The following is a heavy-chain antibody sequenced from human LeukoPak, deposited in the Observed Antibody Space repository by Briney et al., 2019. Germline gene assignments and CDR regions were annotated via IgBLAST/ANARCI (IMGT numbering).Heavy chain of an antibody. J-gene: IGHJ4*02. CDR3: ARDFDDVSGNYYYIPDY. D-gene: IGHD3-10*01. CDR2: IRFDGTKT. Sequence: PGGSLRLSCEASGFNFSTNGMHWVRQAPGKGLEWVSFIRFDGTKTFYGASVRGRFTISRENSKNTLYLQLSSLRGDDTAVYYCARDFDDVSGNYYYIPDYWGQGTLVTVSS. V-gene: IGHV3-30*02. CDR1: GFNFSTNG.